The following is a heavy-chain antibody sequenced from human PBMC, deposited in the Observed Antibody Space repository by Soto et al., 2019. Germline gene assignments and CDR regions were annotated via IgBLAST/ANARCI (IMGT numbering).Heavy chain of an antibody. CDR2: VYNSGST. J-gene: IGHJ4*02. Sequence: LSLTCTVTGDSITSGGYYWTWIRQPPGKGLEWIGYVYNSGSTNYNPSLKSRVTISEDTSKSQFSLKVNSMTAADTAVYPCARYRREAVAGYTPDNWGQGILVTVSS. CDR1: GDSITSGGYY. CDR3: ARYRREAVAGYTPDN. V-gene: IGHV4-61*08. D-gene: IGHD6-13*01.